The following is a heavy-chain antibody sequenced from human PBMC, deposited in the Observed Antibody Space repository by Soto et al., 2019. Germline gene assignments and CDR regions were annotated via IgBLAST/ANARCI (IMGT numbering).Heavy chain of an antibody. Sequence: GGSLTLSCAVSTIIGSDCWMGWVREAQGTGLEWVANIKQDGSAKNYLDSVKGRFTISRDIAKISLYLQMNSLRVEYTAVYYCTEEQYWGQGTLVPVSS. CDR2: IKQDGSAK. CDR1: TIIGSDCW. J-gene: IGHJ4*02. CDR3: TEEQY. V-gene: IGHV3-7*03.